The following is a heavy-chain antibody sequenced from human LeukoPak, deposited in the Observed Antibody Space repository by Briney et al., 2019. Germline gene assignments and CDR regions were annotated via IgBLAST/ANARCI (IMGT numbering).Heavy chain of an antibody. J-gene: IGHJ3*02. Sequence: SETLSLTCTVSGGSISSSSYYWGWIRQPPGKGLGWIGSIYCSGSTYYNPSLKSRVTISVDTSKNQFSLKLSSVTAADTAVYYCARMVVTAIQDAFDIWGQGTMVTVSS. CDR2: IYCSGST. D-gene: IGHD2-21*02. CDR1: GGSISSSSYY. V-gene: IGHV4-39*07. CDR3: ARMVVTAIQDAFDI.